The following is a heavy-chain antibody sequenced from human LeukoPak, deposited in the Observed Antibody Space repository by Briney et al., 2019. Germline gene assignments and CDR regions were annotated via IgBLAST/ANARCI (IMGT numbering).Heavy chain of an antibody. V-gene: IGHV3-33*01. CDR2: IWYDGSNK. CDR3: VREGYHYDSSGYSYYFDY. CDR1: GFTFSNYG. D-gene: IGHD3-22*01. J-gene: IGHJ4*02. Sequence: PGGSLRLSCAASGFTFSNYGMYWVRQAPGKGLEWVAGIWYDGSNKYYADSVKGRFTISRDNSNNTLYLQMNSLRAEDTAVFYCVREGYHYDSSGYSYYFDYWGQGTLVAVSS.